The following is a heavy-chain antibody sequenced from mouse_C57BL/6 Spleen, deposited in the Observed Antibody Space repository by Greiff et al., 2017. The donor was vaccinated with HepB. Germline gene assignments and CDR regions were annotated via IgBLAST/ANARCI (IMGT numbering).Heavy chain of an antibody. CDR2: IDPENGDT. V-gene: IGHV14-4*01. J-gene: IGHJ3*01. CDR3: TSSDSSGSWFAY. Sequence: EVQLQQSGAELVRPGASVKLSCTASGFNIKDDYMHWVKQRPEQGLEWIGWIDPENGDTEYASKFLGKATITADTSSNTAYLQLSSLTSEDTAVYSWTSSDSSGSWFAYWGQGTLVTVSA. CDR1: GFNIKDDY. D-gene: IGHD3-2*02.